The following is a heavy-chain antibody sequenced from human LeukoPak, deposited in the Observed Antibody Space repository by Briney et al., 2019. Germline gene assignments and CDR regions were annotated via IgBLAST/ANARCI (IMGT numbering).Heavy chain of an antibody. J-gene: IGHJ4*02. D-gene: IGHD2-2*01. CDR1: GGSVSSGSYY. CDR3: ARWYCTSTTCYVDQ. Sequence: SETLSLTCTVSGGSVSSGSYYWSWIRQPPGKGLEWIGYIYYSGSTNYIPSLKGRVTISVDTSKNQFSLKLSSVTAADTAVYYCARWYCTSTTCYVDQWGQGTLVTVSS. CDR2: IYYSGST. V-gene: IGHV4-61*01.